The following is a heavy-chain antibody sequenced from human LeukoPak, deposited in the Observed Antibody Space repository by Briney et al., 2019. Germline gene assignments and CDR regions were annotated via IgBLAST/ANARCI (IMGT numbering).Heavy chain of an antibody. D-gene: IGHD5-12*01. CDR2: ISSRGTTI. CDR1: GFTFSGYS. Sequence: GGSLRLSCAASGFTFSGYSMNWVRQAPGKGLEWVSYISSRGTTIYYADSVKGRFTISRDNAKKSLHLQMNSLRAEDTAVYYCARGPSGYHNTGGQGTLVTVSS. V-gene: IGHV3-48*01. CDR3: ARGPSGYHNT. J-gene: IGHJ4*02.